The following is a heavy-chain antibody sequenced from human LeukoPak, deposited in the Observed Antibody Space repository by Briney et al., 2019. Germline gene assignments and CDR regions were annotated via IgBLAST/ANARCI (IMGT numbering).Heavy chain of an antibody. V-gene: IGHV4-59*01. CDR1: GGSISSYY. CDR3: AREGDGSSAPFDY. Sequence: SETLSLTCTVSGGSISSYYWSWIRQPPGKGLEWFGYIYYSGSTNYNPSLKSRVTISVDTSKNQFSLKLSPVTAADTAVYYCAREGDGSSAPFDYWGQGTLVTVSS. CDR2: IYYSGST. J-gene: IGHJ4*02. D-gene: IGHD5-24*01.